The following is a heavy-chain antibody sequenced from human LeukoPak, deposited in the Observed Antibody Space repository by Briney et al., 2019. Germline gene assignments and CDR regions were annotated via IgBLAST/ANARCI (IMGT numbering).Heavy chain of an antibody. D-gene: IGHD3-22*01. J-gene: IGHJ4*02. CDR3: ARGREGYYDSSGYLFY. Sequence: GGSLRLSCAASGFTFSSYAMHWVRQAPGKGLEWVAVISYDGSNKYYADSVKGRFTISRDNSKNTLYLQMNSLRAEDTAVYYCARGREGYYDSSGYLFYWGQGTLVTVSS. CDR2: ISYDGSNK. V-gene: IGHV3-30-3*01. CDR1: GFTFSSYA.